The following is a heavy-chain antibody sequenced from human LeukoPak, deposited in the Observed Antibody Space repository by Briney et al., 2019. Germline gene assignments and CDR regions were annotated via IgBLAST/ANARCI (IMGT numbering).Heavy chain of an antibody. V-gene: IGHV3-48*01. J-gene: IGHJ4*02. CDR3: AKDYSDSRVGDVFLEY. CDR1: GFTFSNYG. CDR2: ISSSGSTI. Sequence: PGGSLRLSCAASGFTFSNYGMNWVRQAPGKGLEWVTYISSSGSTIDYADSVKGRFIISRDDAKNSVYLQMNSLRAEDTAVYYCAKDYSDSRVGDVFLEYWGQGTLVTVSS. D-gene: IGHD1-26*01.